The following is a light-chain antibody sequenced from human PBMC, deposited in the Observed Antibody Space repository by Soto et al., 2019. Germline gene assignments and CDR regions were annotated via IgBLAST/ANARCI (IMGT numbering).Light chain of an antibody. J-gene: IGKJ2*01. CDR1: ESVSSSY. CDR2: GAS. CDR3: QQYSASPRT. Sequence: EIVLRQSPNTLSLSPGERATLSCCASESVSSSYLAWYQQRPGQAPRLLIYGASSRATGIPDRFSGSGSGTDFTLTISRLEPEDFAMYYCQQYSASPRTFGQGTKVEIK. V-gene: IGKV3-20*01.